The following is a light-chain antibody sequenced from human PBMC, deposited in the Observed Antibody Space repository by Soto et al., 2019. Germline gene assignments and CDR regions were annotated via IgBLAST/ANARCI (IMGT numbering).Light chain of an antibody. J-gene: IGKJ5*01. CDR1: QSVRSN. CDR2: GAS. Sequence: EIVMTQSPVTLSVSPGERATLSCRASQSVRSNLAWYQQKAGQAPRLLIYGASTRATGIPARFSGSGSGTEFTLTISSLQSEEFAVYYCQQYENWPITFGQGTRLEIK. V-gene: IGKV3D-15*01. CDR3: QQYENWPIT.